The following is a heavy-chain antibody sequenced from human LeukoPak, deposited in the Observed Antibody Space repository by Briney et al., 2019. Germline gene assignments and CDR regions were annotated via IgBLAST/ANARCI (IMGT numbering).Heavy chain of an antibody. D-gene: IGHD2-15*01. CDR3: AKETVVVVAATPDAFDI. CDR2: ISGSGGST. Sequence: PGGSLRLSCAASGFTVSSNYMSWVRQAPGKGLEWVSGISGSGGSTHYADSVKDRFTISRDNSKNTLYLQMNSLSAEDTAVYYCAKETVVVVAATPDAFDIWGQGTMVTVSS. CDR1: GFTVSSNY. V-gene: IGHV3-23*01. J-gene: IGHJ3*02.